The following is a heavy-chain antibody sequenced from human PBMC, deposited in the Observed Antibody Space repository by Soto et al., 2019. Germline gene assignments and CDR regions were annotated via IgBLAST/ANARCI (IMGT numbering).Heavy chain of an antibody. V-gene: IGHV4-34*01. CDR1: GGSFSGYY. J-gene: IGHJ4*02. Sequence: SETLSLTCAVYGGSFSGYYWSWIRQPPGKGLEWIGEINHSGSTNYNPSLKSRVTISVDTSKNQFSLKLSSVTAADTAVYYCAKHAASSGWFFTDFDYWGQGALVT. CDR2: INHSGST. CDR3: AKHAASSGWFFTDFDY. D-gene: IGHD6-19*01.